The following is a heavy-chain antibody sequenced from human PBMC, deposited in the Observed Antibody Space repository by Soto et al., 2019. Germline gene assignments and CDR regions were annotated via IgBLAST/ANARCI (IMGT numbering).Heavy chain of an antibody. V-gene: IGHV3-7*03. CDR1: GFTFSSYW. CDR2: IKQDGSEK. J-gene: IGHJ4*02. D-gene: IGHD5-12*01. CDR3: AGGPGVARNY. Sequence: PGGSLRLSCAASGFTFSSYWMSWVRQAPGKGLEWVANIKQDGSEKYYVDSVKGRFTISVDRSKNQFSLKLSSVTAADTAVYYCAGGPGVARNYWGQGTLVTVSS.